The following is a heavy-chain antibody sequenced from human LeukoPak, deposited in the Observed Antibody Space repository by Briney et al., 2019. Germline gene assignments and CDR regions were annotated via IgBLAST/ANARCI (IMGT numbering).Heavy chain of an antibody. V-gene: IGHV1-46*01. CDR1: GYIFSMFW. CDR3: ERGVSARCAGVVAPGLLPLMNYFGFYMDV. Sequence: ASVKVSCKTSGYIFSMFWMHWVRQAPGQGLEWMGIINPGRGDTTYAQKFQGRVSMTGDVTTNTVYMELSGVTSEDTAIYFCERGVSARCAGVVAPGLLPLMNYFGFYMDVWGKGTSVTVSS. CDR2: INPGRGDT. J-gene: IGHJ6*03. D-gene: IGHD2-15*01.